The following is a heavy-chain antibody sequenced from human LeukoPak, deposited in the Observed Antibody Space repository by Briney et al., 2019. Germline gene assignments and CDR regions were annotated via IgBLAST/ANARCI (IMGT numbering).Heavy chain of an antibody. J-gene: IGHJ4*02. V-gene: IGHV4-31*03. CDR2: IYYSGST. Sequence: PSETLSLTCTVSGGSISSGGYYWSWIRQHPGKGLEWIGYIYYSGSTYYNPSLKSRVTISVDTSKNQFSLKLSSVTAADTAVYYCASFGYYYDSSGPAYFDYWGQGTLVTVSS. CDR1: GGSISSGGYY. D-gene: IGHD3-22*01. CDR3: ASFGYYYDSSGPAYFDY.